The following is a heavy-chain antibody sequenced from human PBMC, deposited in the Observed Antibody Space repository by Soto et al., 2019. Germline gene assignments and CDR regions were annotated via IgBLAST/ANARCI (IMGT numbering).Heavy chain of an antibody. J-gene: IGHJ3*02. CDR1: GGSISSSSYY. CDR3: AMDATEMLLEGDDAFDI. V-gene: IGHV4-39*01. Sequence: QLQLQESGPGLVKPSETLSLTCTVSGGSISSSSYYWGWIRQPPGKGLEWIGSIYYSGSTYYNPSLKSRVTISVDTSKNQFSLKLSSVTAADTAVYYCAMDATEMLLEGDDAFDIWGQGTMVTVSS. D-gene: IGHD2-15*01. CDR2: IYYSGST.